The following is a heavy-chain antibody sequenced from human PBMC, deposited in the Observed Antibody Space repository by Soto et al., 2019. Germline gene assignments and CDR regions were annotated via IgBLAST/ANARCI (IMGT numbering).Heavy chain of an antibody. CDR3: THSRVHSGMWFDP. Sequence: QITLKESGPTLLQPTQTLTLTCTFSGFSLTTGGLGVAWLRQPPGMALEWSADIYWNTERNYAPSLSDWATITSVTSQNHVVLTVPTVSPADAGTQNCTHSRVHSGMWFDPWDPGILVTFSS. J-gene: IGHJ5*02. CDR1: GFSLTTGGLG. D-gene: IGHD3-10*01. CDR2: IYWNTER. V-gene: IGHV2-5*01.